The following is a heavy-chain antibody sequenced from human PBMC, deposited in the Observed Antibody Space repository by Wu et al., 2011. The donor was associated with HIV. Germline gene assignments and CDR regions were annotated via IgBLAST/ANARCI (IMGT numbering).Heavy chain of an antibody. J-gene: IGHJ4*02. D-gene: IGHD6-6*01. Sequence: QVQVVQSGAAVKKPGSSVKVSCKASGGDFSSYAIAWVRLAPGQGLEWMGGIIPMYGQGHYAQKWQGRITITADESTSTAYMELSSLRSEDTAVYYCARDDSSSGDYWGQGTLVTVSS. CDR3: ARDDSSSGDY. CDR2: IIPMYGQG. CDR1: GGDFSSYA. V-gene: IGHV1-69*12.